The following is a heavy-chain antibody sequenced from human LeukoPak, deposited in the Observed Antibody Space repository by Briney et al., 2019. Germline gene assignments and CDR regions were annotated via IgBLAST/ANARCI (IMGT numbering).Heavy chain of an antibody. V-gene: IGHV1-18*01. CDR1: GYTFTSYA. CDR2: ISTYSGNT. J-gene: IGHJ4*02. D-gene: IGHD3-9*01. CDR3: ARGSLTGYYFVY. Sequence: WASVKVSCKPSGYTFTSYALSWVRQAPGQGLEWMGWISTYSGNTNYAQKLQGRITMTIETSTSTAYMELGSLRSEDTAVYYCARGSLTGYYFVYWGQGTLVTVSS.